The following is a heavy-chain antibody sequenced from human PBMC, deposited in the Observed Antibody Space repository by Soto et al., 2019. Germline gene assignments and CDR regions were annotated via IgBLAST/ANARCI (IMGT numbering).Heavy chain of an antibody. V-gene: IGHV4-31*03. CDR2: IYYSGST. J-gene: IGHJ4*02. D-gene: IGHD6-13*01. CDR3: ARDLAAAGTFDY. Sequence: SETLSLTCTVSGGSISSGGYYWSWIRQHPGKGLEWIGYIYYSGSTYYNPSLKSRVTISVDASKNQFSLKLSSVTAADTAVYYCARDLAAAGTFDYWGQGTLVTVSS. CDR1: GGSISSGGYY.